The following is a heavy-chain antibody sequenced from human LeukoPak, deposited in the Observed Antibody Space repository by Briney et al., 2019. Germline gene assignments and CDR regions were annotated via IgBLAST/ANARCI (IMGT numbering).Heavy chain of an antibody. CDR3: AGGRRGVLDP. CDR2: ISSSGSTI. V-gene: IGHV3-48*03. Sequence: PGGTLRLSCAASGFTFSSYEMNWVRQAPGRGLEWVSYISSSGSTIYYADSVKGRFTISRDNAKNSLYLQMNSLRAEDTAVYYCAGGRRGVLDPWGQGTLVTVSS. J-gene: IGHJ5*02. CDR1: GFTFSSYE. D-gene: IGHD1-1*01.